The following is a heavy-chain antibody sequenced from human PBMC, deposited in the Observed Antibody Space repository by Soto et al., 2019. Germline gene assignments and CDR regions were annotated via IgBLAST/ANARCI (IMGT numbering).Heavy chain of an antibody. CDR1: GFTFSAYW. CDR2: RNEDGSEY. J-gene: IGHJ4*02. Sequence: EVHLEESGGGLVQPGGSLRLSCAASGFTFSAYWMNWVRQAPGKGLEWVANRNEDGSEYNDVASVKGRFTISRDNAKNSLFLQMNALRVEDTAVYYCARTGDGHHDFLDYWGQGILVSVSS. D-gene: IGHD1-1*01. CDR3: ARTGDGHHDFLDY. V-gene: IGHV3-7*01.